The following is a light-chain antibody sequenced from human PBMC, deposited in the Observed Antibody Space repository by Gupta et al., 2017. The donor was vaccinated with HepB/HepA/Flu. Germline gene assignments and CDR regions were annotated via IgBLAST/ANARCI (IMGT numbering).Light chain of an antibody. CDR2: SNN. CDR3: AAWDDSLNVL. V-gene: IGLV1-44*01. CDR1: SSNFGTYT. J-gene: IGLJ3*02. Sequence: QSVLTQPPSPSGTPGQRVTISCPGSSSNFGTYTVDWYQQLPGTAPKLLIYSNNQRPSGVPDRFSGSKSGTSASLAISGLQSEDEADYYCAAWDDSLNVLFGGGTKLTVL.